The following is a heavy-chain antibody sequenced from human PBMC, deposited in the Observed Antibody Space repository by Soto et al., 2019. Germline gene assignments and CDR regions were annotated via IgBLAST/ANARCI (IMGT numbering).Heavy chain of an antibody. CDR1: GYTFTSYA. Sequence: ASVKVSCKASGYTFTSYAMHWVRQAPGQRLEWMGWINAGNGNTKYSQKFQGRVTITRDTSASTAYMELSSLRSEDTAVYYCARASPSGGYDFWSGPDPWGQGTLVTVSS. V-gene: IGHV1-3*01. J-gene: IGHJ5*02. CDR2: INAGNGNT. CDR3: ARASPSGGYDFWSGPDP. D-gene: IGHD3-3*01.